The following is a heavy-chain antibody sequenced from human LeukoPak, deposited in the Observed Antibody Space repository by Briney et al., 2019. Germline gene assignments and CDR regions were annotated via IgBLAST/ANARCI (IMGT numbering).Heavy chain of an antibody. CDR3: ARHGSNYDY. Sequence: SETLSLTCTVSGYSISSGYYWGWIRQPPGKGLEWIGSIYHSGSTYYNPSLKSRVTISVDTSKNQFSLKLSSVTAADTAVYYCARHGSNYDYWGQGTLVTVSS. V-gene: IGHV4-38-2*02. J-gene: IGHJ4*02. CDR1: GYSISSGYY. D-gene: IGHD4-23*01. CDR2: IYHSGST.